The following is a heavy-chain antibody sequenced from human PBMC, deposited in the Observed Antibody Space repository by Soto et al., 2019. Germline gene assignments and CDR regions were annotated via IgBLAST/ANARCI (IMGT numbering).Heavy chain of an antibody. CDR3: ARGDREDIAVVVGARPGEYGVDV. CDR1: GFTFSSYA. CDR2: ISYDGSNK. V-gene: IGHV3-30*14. D-gene: IGHD2-15*01. Sequence: QVQLVESGGGVVQPGRSLRLSCAASGFTFSSYAMHWVRQAPGKGLECVAVISYDGSNKFYRDSVKGRCTISRDNSKNTVYLQINSLRYEDTAVYYCARGDREDIAVVVGARPGEYGVDVWGQGTTVTVSS. J-gene: IGHJ6*02.